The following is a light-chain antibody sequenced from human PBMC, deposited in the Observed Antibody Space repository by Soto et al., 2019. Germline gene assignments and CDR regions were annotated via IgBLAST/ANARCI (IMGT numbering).Light chain of an antibody. CDR2: RDN. Sequence: SYELTQPLSVSVALGQTARITCGGNNIGSKNVHWYQQKSGQAPVLVIYRDNIRPSGIPERFSGSNSGNTATLTISRAQAGDEADYYCQVWDSSTAVFGGRTKLTVL. V-gene: IGLV3-9*01. J-gene: IGLJ3*02. CDR3: QVWDSSTAV. CDR1: NIGSKN.